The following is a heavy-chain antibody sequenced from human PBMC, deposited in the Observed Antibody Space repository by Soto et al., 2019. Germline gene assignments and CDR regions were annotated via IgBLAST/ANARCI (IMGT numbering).Heavy chain of an antibody. CDR1: GGSFSGYY. Sequence: QVQLQQWGAGLLKPSETLSLTCAVYGGSFSGYYWTWIRQPPGTGLEWIGEINHSGSTNDNPSLEXXLTISLDPPTNQSSLKRTSVTAADTAVYYCAGDKITGVFDFWGQGTLVTVSS. D-gene: IGHD2-8*02. V-gene: IGHV4-34*01. CDR3: AGDKITGVFDF. CDR2: INHSGST. J-gene: IGHJ4*02.